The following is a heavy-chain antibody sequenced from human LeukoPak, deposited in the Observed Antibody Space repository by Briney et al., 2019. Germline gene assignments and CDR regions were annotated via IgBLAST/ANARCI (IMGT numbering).Heavy chain of an antibody. Sequence: GGSLRLSCVASGFTVNNNYMSWVRQAPGKGLEWVSVIYSGGTTYYADSVKGRFTISRDNSKNTVYLQMHNLRAEDTAVYYCARRGVYLGVYWGQGTLVTVSS. V-gene: IGHV3-66*01. CDR3: ARRGVYLGVY. CDR1: GFTVNNNY. D-gene: IGHD3-16*01. CDR2: IYSGGTT. J-gene: IGHJ4*02.